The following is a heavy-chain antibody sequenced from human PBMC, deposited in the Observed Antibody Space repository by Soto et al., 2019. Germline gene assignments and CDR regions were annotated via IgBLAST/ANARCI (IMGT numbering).Heavy chain of an antibody. D-gene: IGHD3-10*01. CDR3: ARSFMVPVEVFDY. J-gene: IGHJ4*02. CDR1: NGSLSSNY. CDR2: IYYSGST. Sequence: SQTLSLTCTAANGSLSSNYWSWIRQSPGKGLEWIGYIYYSGSTNYNPSLKSRVTMSVDTSKSQFTLRLWSVTAADTAVFFCARSFMVPVEVFDYWGQGSLVTVSS. V-gene: IGHV4-59*01.